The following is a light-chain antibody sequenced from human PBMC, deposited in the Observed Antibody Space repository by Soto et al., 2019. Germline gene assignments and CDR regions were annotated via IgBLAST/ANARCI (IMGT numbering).Light chain of an antibody. J-gene: IGKJ1*01. CDR2: GAS. V-gene: IGKV3-15*01. CDR1: QSVSSN. CDR3: QQYNNWPPWT. Sequence: EIVMTQSPATLSVSPGERVTLSCRASQSVSSNLAWYQRKPGQAPRLLIYGASTRVTDIPARFSGSGSGTEFTLTISSLQSEDFAVYYCQQYNNWPPWTFGQGTKVEIK.